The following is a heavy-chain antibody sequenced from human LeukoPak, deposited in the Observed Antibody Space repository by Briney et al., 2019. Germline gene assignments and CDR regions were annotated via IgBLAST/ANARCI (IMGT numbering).Heavy chain of an antibody. V-gene: IGHV4-30-4*01. J-gene: IGHJ4*02. Sequence: SETLSLTCTVSDDSISDYYRGWIRQPPGKGLEWIGYIYYSGSTYYNPSLKSRVTISVDTSKNQFSLKLSSVSAADTAVYYCAREPTTVTTTGYWGQGTLVTVSS. D-gene: IGHD4-17*01. CDR1: DDSISDYY. CDR2: IYYSGST. CDR3: AREPTTVTTTGY.